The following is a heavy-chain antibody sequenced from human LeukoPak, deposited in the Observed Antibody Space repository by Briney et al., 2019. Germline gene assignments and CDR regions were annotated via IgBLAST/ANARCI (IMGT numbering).Heavy chain of an antibody. CDR3: GKTTVAYSSGQKPAWPVDY. V-gene: IGHV3-23*01. Sequence: GGSLRLSCEASGFTFGSHAMYWVRQAPGKGLEWVAGIFGSGGSPHYADSVKGRFTISRDNSRNTVYLQINSLRAEDTAVYYWGKTTVAYSSGQKPAWPVDYWGQGTLVTVSS. J-gene: IGHJ4*02. D-gene: IGHD6-19*01. CDR1: GFTFGSHA. CDR2: IFGSGGSP.